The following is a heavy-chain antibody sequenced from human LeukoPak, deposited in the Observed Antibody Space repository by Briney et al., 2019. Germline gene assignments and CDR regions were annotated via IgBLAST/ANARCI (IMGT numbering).Heavy chain of an antibody. CDR2: IIPIIGIA. V-gene: IGHV1-69*04. CDR3: ARDRATTVTKSFAFDI. Sequence: SVKVSCKASGGTFSTYPISWVRQAPGQGLEWMGRIIPIIGIANYAQKFQDRVTITADTSTSTTYMELSSLRSEDTAVYYCARDRATTVTKSFAFDIWGQGTMVTVSS. CDR1: GGTFSTYP. J-gene: IGHJ3*02. D-gene: IGHD4-17*01.